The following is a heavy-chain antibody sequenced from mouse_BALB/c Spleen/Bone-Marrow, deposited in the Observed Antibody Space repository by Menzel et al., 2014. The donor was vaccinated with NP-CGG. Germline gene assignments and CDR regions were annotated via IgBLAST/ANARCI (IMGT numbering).Heavy chain of an antibody. V-gene: IGHV1-15*01. J-gene: IGHJ3*01. CDR2: IHPGSGGT. CDR3: TREGLRGAGLAY. D-gene: IGHD2-4*01. Sequence: VKLVESGAELVRPGASVKLSCKALGYTFTDYEMHWVKQTPVHGLEWIGAIHPGSGGTAYNQKFKGKATLTADKSSSTAYMELSSLTSEDSAVYYCTREGLRGAGLAYWGQGTLVTVSA. CDR1: GYTFTDYE.